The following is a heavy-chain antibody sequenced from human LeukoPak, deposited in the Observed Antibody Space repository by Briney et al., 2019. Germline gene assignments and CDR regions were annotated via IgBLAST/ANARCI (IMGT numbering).Heavy chain of an antibody. D-gene: IGHD3-22*01. CDR2: IYHSGST. V-gene: IGHV4-38-2*02. CDR1: GYSISSGYY. CDR3: ARDNYDSSGSLGYYYYMDV. Sequence: PSETLSLTCSVSGYSISSGYYWGWIRQPPGKGLEWIGSIYHSGSTYYNPSLKSRVTISVDTSKNHFSLKLSSVTAADTAVYYCARDNYDSSGSLGYYYYMDVWGKGTTVTVSS. J-gene: IGHJ6*03.